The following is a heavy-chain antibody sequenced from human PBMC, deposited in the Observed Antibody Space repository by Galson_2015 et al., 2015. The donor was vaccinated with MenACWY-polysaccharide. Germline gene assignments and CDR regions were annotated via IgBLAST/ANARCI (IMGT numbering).Heavy chain of an antibody. CDR1: GFTFSDYY. Sequence: SLRLSCAASGFTFSDYYIHWIRQTPGKGLEWLAYTSGSGSAIFFADSVKGRFIISRDNAKSSLYLQMNSLRAEDTAVYFCARDPRGARNSCFDNWGQGIQVTVSS. J-gene: IGHJ4*02. CDR3: ARDPRGARNSCFDN. CDR2: TSGSGSAI. V-gene: IGHV3-11*01.